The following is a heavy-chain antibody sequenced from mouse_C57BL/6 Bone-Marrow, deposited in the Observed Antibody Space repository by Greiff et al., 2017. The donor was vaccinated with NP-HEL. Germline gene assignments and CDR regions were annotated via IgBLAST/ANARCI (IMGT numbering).Heavy chain of an antibody. Sequence: QVQLQQSGAELVRPGTSVKMSCKASGYTFTNYWIGWAKQRPGHGLEWIGDIYPGGGYTNYNEKFKGKATLTADKSTSTAYLQMSSLTSEDSAIFYGASWGDNYGYFAYWGQGTTLTVSS. CDR3: ASWGDNYGYFAY. D-gene: IGHD1-1*01. CDR2: IYPGGGYT. V-gene: IGHV1-63*01. CDR1: GYTFTNYW. J-gene: IGHJ2*01.